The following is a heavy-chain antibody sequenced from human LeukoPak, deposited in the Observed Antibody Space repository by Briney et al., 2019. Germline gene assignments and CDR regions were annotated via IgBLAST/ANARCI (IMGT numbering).Heavy chain of an antibody. D-gene: IGHD4-17*01. V-gene: IGHV3-33*06. J-gene: IGHJ4*02. CDR3: AKAPPRSYYFYY. Sequence: GRSLRLSCAASGFTFSSDGMHWVRQAPGRGLEWVAVIWYDGSNKYYADSVKGRFTISRDNSKNTLYLQMNSPRAEDTAVYYCAKAPPRSYYFYYWGQGTLVTVSS. CDR1: GFTFSSDG. CDR2: IWYDGSNK.